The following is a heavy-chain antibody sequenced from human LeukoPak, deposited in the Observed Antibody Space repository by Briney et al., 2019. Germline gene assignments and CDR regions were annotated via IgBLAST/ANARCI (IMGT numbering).Heavy chain of an antibody. CDR2: ISGSGGST. CDR1: GFTFSSYA. J-gene: IGHJ4*02. CDR3: AKDQLRYFDWSAPYYFDY. V-gene: IGHV3-23*01. Sequence: PGGSLRLSCAASGFTFSSYAMSWVGQGPGKGLEWVSAISGSGGSTYYADSVKGRFTISRDNSKNTLYLQMNSLRAEDTAVYYCAKDQLRYFDWSAPYYFDYWGQGTLVTVSS. D-gene: IGHD3-9*01.